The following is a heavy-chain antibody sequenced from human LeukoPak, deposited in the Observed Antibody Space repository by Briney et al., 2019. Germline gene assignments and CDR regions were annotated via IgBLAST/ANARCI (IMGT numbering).Heavy chain of an antibody. CDR1: GGSISSYY. CDR2: IYYSGST. V-gene: IGHV4-59*12. CDR3: ARATDYYYYYMDV. Sequence: SETLPLTCTVSGGSISSYYWSWIRQPPGKGLEWIGYIYYSGSTYYNPSLKSRVTISVDTSKNQFSLKLSSVTAADTAVYYCARATDYYYYYMDVWGKGTTVTVSS. J-gene: IGHJ6*03.